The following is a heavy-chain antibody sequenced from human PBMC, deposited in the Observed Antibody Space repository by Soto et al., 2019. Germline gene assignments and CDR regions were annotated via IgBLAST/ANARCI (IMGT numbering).Heavy chain of an antibody. CDR1: GGSVSSQY. CDR2: IYNGGIP. D-gene: IGHD3-22*01. CDR3: ASQDYDKSVYYFDY. Sequence: SETLSPTCTVSGGSVSSQYWSWIRQPAGKGLEWIGRIYNGGIPLIHPSLESRVALSLDTSKNQFSLTLSSVTAADTAIYYCASQDYDKSVYYFDYWGRGTLVTVSS. V-gene: IGHV4-4*07. J-gene: IGHJ4*02.